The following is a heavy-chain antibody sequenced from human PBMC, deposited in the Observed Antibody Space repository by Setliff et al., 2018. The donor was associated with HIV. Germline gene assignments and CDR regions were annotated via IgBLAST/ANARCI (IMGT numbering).Heavy chain of an antibody. CDR2: VTASDGNT. D-gene: IGHD5-12*01. CDR3: ARGKTWLRFLDY. CDR1: GYTFTNYG. Sequence: RASVKVSCKTSGYTFTNYGISWVRQAPGQGLEWMGWVTASDGNTNYAQKFQGRVIMTRDTSTSTVYMELKSLRSDDTAVYYCARGKTWLRFLDYWGQGTLVTVSS. J-gene: IGHJ4*02. V-gene: IGHV1-18*01.